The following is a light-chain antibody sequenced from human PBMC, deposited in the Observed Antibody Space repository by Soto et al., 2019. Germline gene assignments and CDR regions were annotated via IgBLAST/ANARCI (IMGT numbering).Light chain of an antibody. Sequence: QTVVTQEPSLSVSPGGTVTLTCGLSSGSVSTSYYPGWYQQTPGPAPRTLIYSTNTRSSGVPDRFSGSILGNKAALTITGAQADDESDYYCVLYVGGASPWVFGGGTQLTVL. J-gene: IGLJ3*02. CDR3: VLYVGGASPWV. CDR2: STN. CDR1: SGSVSTSYY. V-gene: IGLV8-61*01.